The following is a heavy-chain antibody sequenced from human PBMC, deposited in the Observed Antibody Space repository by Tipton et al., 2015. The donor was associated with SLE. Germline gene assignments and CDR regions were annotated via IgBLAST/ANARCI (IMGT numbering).Heavy chain of an antibody. CDR1: GGSISSYY. Sequence: TLSLTCTVSGGSISSYYWSWIRQPPGKGLEWIGEINHSGSTNYNPSLKSRVTISVDTSKNQFSLNLSSVTAADTTVYYCARGPRLGFDYWGQGTLVTVSS. CDR3: ARGPRLGFDY. V-gene: IGHV4-34*01. D-gene: IGHD6-19*01. CDR2: INHSGST. J-gene: IGHJ4*02.